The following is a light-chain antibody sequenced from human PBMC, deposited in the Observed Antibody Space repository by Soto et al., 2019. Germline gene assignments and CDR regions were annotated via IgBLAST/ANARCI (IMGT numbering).Light chain of an antibody. V-gene: IGLV2-8*01. CDR1: SSDVGGYQY. Sequence: QSVLTQPPSASGSPGQSVTISCTGTSSDVGGYQYVSWYQQYPGKAPKLMIYAVNKRPSGVPDRFSGSRSGNTASLTVSGLQAEDEADYYCSSCEGSNNYVFGTGTKVTVL. J-gene: IGLJ1*01. CDR2: AVN. CDR3: SSCEGSNNYV.